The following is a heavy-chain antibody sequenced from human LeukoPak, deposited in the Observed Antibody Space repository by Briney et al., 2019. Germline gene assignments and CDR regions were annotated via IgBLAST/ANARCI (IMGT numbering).Heavy chain of an antibody. J-gene: IGHJ1*01. CDR2: MNPNSGNT. Sequence: ASVKVSCKASGYTFTSYDINWVRQATEQGLEWMGWMNPNSGNTGYAQKFQGRVTMTRNTSISTAYMELSSLRSEDTAVYYCARGLLYSSSFRYFQHWGQGTLVTVSS. V-gene: IGHV1-8*01. CDR1: GYTFTSYD. D-gene: IGHD6-13*01. CDR3: ARGLLYSSSFRYFQH.